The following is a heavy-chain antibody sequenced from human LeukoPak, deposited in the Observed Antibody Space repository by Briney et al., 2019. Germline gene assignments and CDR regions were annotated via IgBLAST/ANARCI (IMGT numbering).Heavy chain of an antibody. V-gene: IGHV4-39*07. J-gene: IGHJ5*02. CDR2: IYYSGST. CDR3: ARVGNPLVTVFAWFDP. Sequence: SETLSLTCTASGGSISSSSYYWGWIRQPPGKGLEWIGSIYYSGSTYYNPSLKSRVTISVDTSKNQFSLKLSSVTAADTAVYYCARVGNPLVTVFAWFDPWGQGTLVTVSS. CDR1: GGSISSSSYY. D-gene: IGHD3-3*01.